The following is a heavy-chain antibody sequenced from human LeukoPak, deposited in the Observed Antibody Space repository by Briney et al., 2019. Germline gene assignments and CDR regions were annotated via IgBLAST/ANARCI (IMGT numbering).Heavy chain of an antibody. CDR2: INSDGSTT. Sequence: PGGSLRLSCAASGFTFSSCWMHWVRHAPGKGLVWVSRINSDGSTTNYADSVKGRFTISRDNAKNTVYLQMNSLRAEDSAVYYCASLVGGYYPPVEAFDIWGQGTMVTVSS. D-gene: IGHD3-3*01. CDR3: ASLVGGYYPPVEAFDI. CDR1: GFTFSSCW. J-gene: IGHJ3*02. V-gene: IGHV3-74*01.